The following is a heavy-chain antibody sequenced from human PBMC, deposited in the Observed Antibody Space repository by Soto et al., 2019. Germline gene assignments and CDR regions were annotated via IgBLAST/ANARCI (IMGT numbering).Heavy chain of an antibody. D-gene: IGHD3-22*01. J-gene: IGHJ5*02. V-gene: IGHV4-30-2*01. CDR1: GGSISSGDSY. Sequence: PSETLSLTCTVSGGSISSGDSYWNWIRQTPGKGLEWIGYIYHSGSTYYNPSLKSRVTISVDRSKNQFSLKLSSVTAADTAVYYCARGRDYYDTQNWFDPWGQGTLVTVSS. CDR3: ARGRDYYDTQNWFDP. CDR2: IYHSGST.